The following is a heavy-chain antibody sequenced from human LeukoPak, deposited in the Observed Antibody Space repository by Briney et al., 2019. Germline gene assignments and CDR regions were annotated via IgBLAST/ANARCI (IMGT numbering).Heavy chain of an antibody. CDR1: GVTFRRYA. D-gene: IGHD3-22*01. J-gene: IGHJ4*02. V-gene: IGHV3-23*01. CDR2: ISVIGGTT. CDR3: AKAAGRGYYDSSGYSRY. Sequence: GGSLRLSCAPSGVTFRRYAMSGVREAPGEGVERGSGISVIGGTTYYADSVQRPSTISRDNSKPTLYLQMTTLRAEDTAVYYCAKAAGRGYYDSSGYSRYWGQGTLVTVSS.